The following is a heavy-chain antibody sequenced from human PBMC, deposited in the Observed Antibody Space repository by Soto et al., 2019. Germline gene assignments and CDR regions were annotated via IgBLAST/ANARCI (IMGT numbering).Heavy chain of an antibody. V-gene: IGHV1-2*02. CDR2: INPNSGGT. Sequence: ASVKVSCKASGYTFTGYYMHWVRQAPGQGLEWMGWINPNSGGTNYAQKFQGRVTMTRDTSISTAYMELSRLRSDDTAVYYCARGLRETVAGYFYPIDGSYYYYGMDVWGQGTTVTVSS. CDR1: GYTFTGYY. CDR3: ARGLRETVAGYFYPIDGSYYYYGMDV. D-gene: IGHD6-19*01. J-gene: IGHJ6*02.